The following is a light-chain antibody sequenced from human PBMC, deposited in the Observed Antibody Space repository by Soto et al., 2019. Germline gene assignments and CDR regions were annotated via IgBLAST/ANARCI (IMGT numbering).Light chain of an antibody. CDR2: DVS. CDR1: SSDVGGYNY. CDR3: SSYTSSSNPYV. Sequence: QSALTQPASVSGSPGQSITISCTGTSSDVGGYNYVSWYQHHPGKAPKLMIYDVSNRPSGVSNRFSGSKSGNTASLTISGLQAEDEADYYCSSYTSSSNPYVFGTGTKVTAL. V-gene: IGLV2-14*03. J-gene: IGLJ1*01.